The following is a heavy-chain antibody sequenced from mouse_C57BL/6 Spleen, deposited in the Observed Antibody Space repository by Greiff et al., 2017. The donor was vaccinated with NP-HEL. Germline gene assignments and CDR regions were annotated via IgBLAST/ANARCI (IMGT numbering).Heavy chain of an antibody. CDR1: GYTFTSYW. D-gene: IGHD2-3*01. Sequence: QVQLQQPGAELVRPGTSVKLSCKASGYTFTSYWMHWVKQRPGQGLEWIGVIDPSDSYTNYNQKFKGKATLTVDTSSSTAYMQLSSLTSEDSAVYYCARAADGYYRWFAYWGQGTLVTVSA. CDR3: ARAADGYYRWFAY. CDR2: IDPSDSYT. V-gene: IGHV1-59*01. J-gene: IGHJ3*01.